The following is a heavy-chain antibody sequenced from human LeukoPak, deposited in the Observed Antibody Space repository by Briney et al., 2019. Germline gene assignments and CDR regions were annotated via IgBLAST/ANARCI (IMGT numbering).Heavy chain of an antibody. CDR2: IYTGGTT. J-gene: IGHJ4*02. CDR1: GFTVSSNS. D-gene: IGHD3-16*01. Sequence: GGSLRLSCAASGFTVSSNSMSWVRQAPGKGLVWVSVIYTGGTTYYADSVKGRFTISRDNSKNTLYLQMNSLRAEDTAVYYCARVVAAPGGVYFDYWGQGTLVTVSS. V-gene: IGHV3-66*01. CDR3: ARVVAAPGGVYFDY.